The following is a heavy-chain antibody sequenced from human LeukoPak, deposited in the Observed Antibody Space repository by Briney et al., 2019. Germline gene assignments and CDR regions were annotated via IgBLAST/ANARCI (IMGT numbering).Heavy chain of an antibody. D-gene: IGHD3-16*01. CDR3: KKGGGLCFDVFNI. Sequence: GRSLRLSCAASGFTFDDYAMHWVRQAPGKGLEWVSGISWNSGSIGYADSVKGRFTISRDNAKNSLYLQMNSLRAEDTALYYGKKGGGLCFDVFNIGAKGTMATVSS. V-gene: IGHV3-9*01. CDR1: GFTFDDYA. J-gene: IGHJ3*02. CDR2: ISWNSGSI.